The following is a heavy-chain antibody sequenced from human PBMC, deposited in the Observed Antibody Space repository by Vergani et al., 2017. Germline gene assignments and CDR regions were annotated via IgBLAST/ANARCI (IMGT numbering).Heavy chain of an antibody. CDR3: ASDTHSGQRADR. CDR1: GGSFSGYY. V-gene: IGHV4-34*01. CDR2: INHSGST. J-gene: IGHJ5*02. D-gene: IGHD6-19*01. Sequence: QVQLQQWGAGLLKPSETLSLTCAVYGGSFSGYYWSWIRQPPGKGLEWIGEINHSGSTNYNPSLETRVTISGDTSKNQFSLKLNSVTAADTAVYYCASDTHSGQRADRWGQGILVTVTS.